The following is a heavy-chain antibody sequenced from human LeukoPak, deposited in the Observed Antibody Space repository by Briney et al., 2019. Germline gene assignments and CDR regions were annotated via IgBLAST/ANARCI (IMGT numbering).Heavy chain of an antibody. Sequence: SETLSLTCAVYGGSFSGYYWSWIRQPPGKGLEWIGEINHSGSTNYNPSLKSRVTISVDTSKNQFSLKLSSVTAADTAVYYCARGVTFDYWGQGTLVTVSS. J-gene: IGHJ4*02. CDR1: GGSFSGYY. CDR3: ARGVTFDY. V-gene: IGHV4-34*01. CDR2: INHSGST.